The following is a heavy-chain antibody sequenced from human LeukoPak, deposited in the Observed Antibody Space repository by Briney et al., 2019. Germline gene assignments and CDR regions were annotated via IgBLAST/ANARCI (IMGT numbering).Heavy chain of an antibody. CDR2: INHSGST. Sequence: SETLSLTCAVYGGSFSGYYWSWIRQPPGKGLEWIGEINHSGSTNYNPSLKSRVTISLDTSKNQFSLKLSSVTAADTAAYYCAKSPGRNFDLWGRGTLVTVSS. V-gene: IGHV4-34*01. CDR1: GGSFSGYY. J-gene: IGHJ2*01. D-gene: IGHD1-26*01. CDR3: AKSPGRNFDL.